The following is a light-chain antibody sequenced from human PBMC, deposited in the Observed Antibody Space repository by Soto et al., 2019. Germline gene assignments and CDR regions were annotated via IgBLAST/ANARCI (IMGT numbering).Light chain of an antibody. Sequence: QSVLTQPPSASGSPGQSVTISCTGTSSDVGGYNYVSWYQQYPGKAPKLMIYEVSKRPSGVPDRFSGSKSGNTASLTVSGLQAEDEADYYCSSYAGSNNWAFGGGTKVTVL. CDR3: SSYAGSNNWA. CDR1: SSDVGGYNY. V-gene: IGLV2-8*01. CDR2: EVS. J-gene: IGLJ3*02.